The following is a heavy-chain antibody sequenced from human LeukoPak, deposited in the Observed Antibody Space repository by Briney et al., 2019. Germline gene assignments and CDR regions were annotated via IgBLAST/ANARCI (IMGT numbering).Heavy chain of an antibody. CDR3: ARLGSGSYRD. CDR2: IYYSGST. D-gene: IGHD3-10*01. V-gene: IGHV4-59*01. CDR1: GGSISSYY. Sequence: KTSETLSLTCTVSGGSISSYYWSWIRQPPGKGLEWIGYIYYSGSTNYNPSLKSRVTISVDTSKNQFSLKLSSVTAADTPVYYCARLGSGSYRDWGQGTLVTVSS. J-gene: IGHJ4*02.